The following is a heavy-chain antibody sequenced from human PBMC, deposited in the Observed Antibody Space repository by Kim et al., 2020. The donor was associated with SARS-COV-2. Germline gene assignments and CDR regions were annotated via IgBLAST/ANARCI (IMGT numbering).Heavy chain of an antibody. D-gene: IGHD3-3*01. CDR2: ISYDGSNK. V-gene: IGHV3-30*18. Sequence: GGSLRLSCAASGFTFSSYGMHWVRQAPGKGLEWVAVISYDGSNKYYADSVKGRFTISRDNSKNTLYLQMNSLRAEDTAVYYCAKGSLRFLEWLSNYGLDYWGQGTLVTVSS. J-gene: IGHJ4*02. CDR1: GFTFSSYG. CDR3: AKGSLRFLEWLSNYGLDY.